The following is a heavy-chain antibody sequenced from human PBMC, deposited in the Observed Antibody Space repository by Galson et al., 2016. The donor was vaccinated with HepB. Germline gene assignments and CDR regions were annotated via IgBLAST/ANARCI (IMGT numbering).Heavy chain of an antibody. CDR1: GGSISSGDYY. D-gene: IGHD6-13*01. J-gene: IGHJ5*02. Sequence: TLSLTCTVSGGSISSGDYYWSWIRQPPGKGLEWIGYFYYSGTTYYHPSLKSRSTISVDTSKNQFSLKLSSVTAADTAVYYCARVHLGSNWSNNWFDPWGQGTLVTVSS. V-gene: IGHV4-30-4*01. CDR3: ARVHLGSNWSNNWFDP. CDR2: FYYSGTT.